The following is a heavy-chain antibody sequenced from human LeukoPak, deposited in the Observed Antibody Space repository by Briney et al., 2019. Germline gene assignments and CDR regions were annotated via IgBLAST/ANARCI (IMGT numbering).Heavy chain of an antibody. Sequence: ASVKVSCKASGYTFTTYTIHWVRQAPGQRLEWMGWINTGNGHTKYSQEFQGRVTITRDTSASTAYMELSSLRSEDMAVYYCARVPVIFGADYDYWGQGTLVTVSS. CDR2: INTGNGHT. D-gene: IGHD3-3*01. CDR1: GYTFTTYT. J-gene: IGHJ4*02. V-gene: IGHV1-3*03. CDR3: ARVPVIFGADYDY.